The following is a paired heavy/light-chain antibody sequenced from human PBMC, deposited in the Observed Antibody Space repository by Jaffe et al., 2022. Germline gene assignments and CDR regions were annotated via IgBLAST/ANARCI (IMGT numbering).Heavy chain of an antibody. CDR2: ISAYNGNT. V-gene: IGHV1-18*01. Sequence: QVQLVQSGAEVKKPGASVKVSCKASGYTFTSYGISWVRQAPGQGLEWMGWISAYNGNTNYAQKLQGRVTMTTDTSTSTAYMELRSLRSDDTAVYYCARDGTVPAAMETYYYYYYYMDVWGKGTTVTVSS. CDR3: ARDGTVPAAMETYYYYYYYMDV. D-gene: IGHD2-2*01. CDR1: GYTFTSYG. J-gene: IGHJ6*03.
Light chain of an antibody. V-gene: IGLV3-19*01. CDR2: GKN. CDR3: NSRDSSGNHRWV. Sequence: SSELTQDPAVSVALGQTVRITCQGDSLRSYYASWYQQKPGQAPVLVIYGKNNRPSGIPDRFSGSSSGNTASLTITGAQAEDEADYYCNSRDSSGNHRWVFGGGTKLTVL. CDR1: SLRSYY. J-gene: IGLJ3*02.